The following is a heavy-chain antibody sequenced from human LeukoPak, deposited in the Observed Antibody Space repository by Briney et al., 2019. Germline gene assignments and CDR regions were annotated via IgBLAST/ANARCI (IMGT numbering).Heavy chain of an antibody. V-gene: IGHV3-11*01. CDR2: ISSSGSTI. CDR1: GFTFSDYY. Sequence: SGGSLRLSCAASGFTFSDYYMSWIRQAPGKGLEWVSYISSSGSTIYYADSVKGRFTISRDNAKNSLYLQMNSLRAEDTAVYYCARVYSATPTDAFDIWGQGTMVTVSS. D-gene: IGHD2-21*01. J-gene: IGHJ3*02. CDR3: ARVYSATPTDAFDI.